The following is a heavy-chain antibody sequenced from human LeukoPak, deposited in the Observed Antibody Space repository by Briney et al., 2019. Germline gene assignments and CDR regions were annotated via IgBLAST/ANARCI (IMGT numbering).Heavy chain of an antibody. Sequence: SGGSLRLSCAASGLTFSNYAMHWVRQAPGKGLEYVSAIKSNGAGTYYADSVKGRFTISRDNSKNTLYLQMGSLRAEDMAVYYCARSSGYFDYWGQGTLVTVSS. CDR1: GLTFSNYA. V-gene: IGHV3-64*02. CDR3: ARSSGYFDY. D-gene: IGHD3-22*01. CDR2: IKSNGAGT. J-gene: IGHJ4*02.